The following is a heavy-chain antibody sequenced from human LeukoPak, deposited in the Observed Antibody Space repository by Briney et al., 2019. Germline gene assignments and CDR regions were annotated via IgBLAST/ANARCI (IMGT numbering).Heavy chain of an antibody. CDR3: ASLSLGHY. D-gene: IGHD6-6*01. V-gene: IGHV3-23*01. J-gene: IGHJ4*02. Sequence: GGSLRLSCVASGFTFDDYAMHWVRQAPGKGLEWVSTITTSDGNTYYADSVKGRFTISRDTSKNTLSLQMNSLRAEDTAVYYCASLSLGHYWGQGTLVTVSS. CDR2: ITTSDGNT. CDR1: GFTFDDYA.